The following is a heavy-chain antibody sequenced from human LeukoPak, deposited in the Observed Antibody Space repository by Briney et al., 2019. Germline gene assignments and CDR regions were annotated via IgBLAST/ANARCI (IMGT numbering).Heavy chain of an antibody. V-gene: IGHV4-39*07. J-gene: IGHJ5*01. CDR1: GGSMYSSTYY. D-gene: IGHD2-21*01. Sequence: PSETLSLTCSVSGGSMYSSTYYWGWVRQTPEKGLEWIGSIFYNGRTYYTPSLQSRVIMSLDTSKNQFSLRLTSVTAADTAVYYCARQVAVVEPTDPNWFDSWGQGTLVTVSS. CDR3: ARQVAVVEPTDPNWFDS. CDR2: IFYNGRT.